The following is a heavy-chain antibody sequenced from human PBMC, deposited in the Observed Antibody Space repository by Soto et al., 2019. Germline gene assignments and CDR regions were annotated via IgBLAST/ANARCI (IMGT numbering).Heavy chain of an antibody. CDR2: ISGSGGST. CDR1: GFTFSSYA. D-gene: IGHD3-22*01. Sequence: EVQLLESGGGLVQPGGSLRLSCAASGFTFSSYAISWVRQAPGKGLEWVSAISGSGGSTYYADSVKGRFTISRDNSKNTLYLQMNSLRAEDTAVYYCAKAMVAHGSMILVVISPLFDYWGQGTLVTVSS. J-gene: IGHJ4*02. CDR3: AKAMVAHGSMILVVISPLFDY. V-gene: IGHV3-23*01.